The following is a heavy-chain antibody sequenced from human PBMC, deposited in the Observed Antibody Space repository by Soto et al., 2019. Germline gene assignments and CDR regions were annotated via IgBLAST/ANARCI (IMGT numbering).Heavy chain of an antibody. Sequence: ASVKVSCKASGYTFASYGISWVRQAPGQGLEWMGWISAYNGNTNYAQKLQGRVTMTTDTSTSTAYMELRSLRSDDTAVYYCARVVVVPAATPPFYYYYGMDVWGKGTRVTFSS. CDR3: ARVVVVPAATPPFYYYYGMDV. CDR2: ISAYNGNT. D-gene: IGHD2-2*01. CDR1: GYTFASYG. J-gene: IGHJ6*04. V-gene: IGHV1-18*04.